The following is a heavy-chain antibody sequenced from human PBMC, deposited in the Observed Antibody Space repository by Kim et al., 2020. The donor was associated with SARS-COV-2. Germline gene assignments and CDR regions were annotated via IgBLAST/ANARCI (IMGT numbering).Heavy chain of an antibody. CDR3: ARDPRELVGATQGAFDI. Sequence: GGSLRLSCAASGFTFSSYSMNWVRQAPGKGLEWVSYISSSSSTIYYADSVKGRFTISRDNAKNSLYLQMNSLRAEDTAVYYCARDPRELVGATQGAFDIWGQGTMVTVSS. V-gene: IGHV3-48*04. CDR1: GFTFSSYS. CDR2: ISSSSSTI. D-gene: IGHD1-26*01. J-gene: IGHJ3*02.